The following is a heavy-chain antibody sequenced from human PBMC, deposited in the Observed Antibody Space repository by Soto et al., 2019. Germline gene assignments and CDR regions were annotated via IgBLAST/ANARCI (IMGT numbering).Heavy chain of an antibody. V-gene: IGHV4-4*07. J-gene: IGHJ5*02. CDR2: TYATGTT. D-gene: IGHD1-1*01. CDR1: GASISGFY. Sequence: SETLSLTCTVSGASISGFYWSWIRRSAGKGLEWIGRTYATGTTDYNPSLKSRVMMSVDTSKKQFSLKLRSVTAADTAVYYCVRDGTKTLRDWFDPWGQGISVTVSS. CDR3: VRDGTKTLRDWFDP.